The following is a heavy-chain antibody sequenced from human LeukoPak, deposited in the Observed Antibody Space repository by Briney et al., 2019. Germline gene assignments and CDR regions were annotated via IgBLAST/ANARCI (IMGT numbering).Heavy chain of an antibody. D-gene: IGHD6-13*01. CDR2: IVPILGTA. J-gene: IGHJ4*02. CDR3: ARVPQGSSWPYYFDY. V-gene: IGHV1-69*08. CDR1: GGTFSTYP. Sequence: SVTVSCQASGGTFSTYPISWVRQAPGQGLEWVGSIVPILGTANYAQNFQGRVTITADRSTTTAYMELSSLRSEDTAVYYCARVPQGSSWPYYFDYWGQGTLVTVSS.